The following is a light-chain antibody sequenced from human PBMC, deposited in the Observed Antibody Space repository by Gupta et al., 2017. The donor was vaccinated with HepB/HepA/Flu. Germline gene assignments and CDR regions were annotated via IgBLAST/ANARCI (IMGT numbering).Light chain of an antibody. V-gene: IGKV3-20*01. Sequence: EIVLTQAPGTLSLSPGDRATLSCRGSQSLTSSYVAGYQHRPGQAPRLVIYGASPRATGIPDRFSGSGSGTEFTLPISTLEPDDVAVYYCQHDRTSILFGPGTKV. CDR3: QHDRTSIL. CDR1: QSLTSSY. J-gene: IGKJ3*01. CDR2: GAS.